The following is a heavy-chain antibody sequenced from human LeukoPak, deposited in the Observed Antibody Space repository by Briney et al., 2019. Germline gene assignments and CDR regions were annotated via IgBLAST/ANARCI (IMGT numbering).Heavy chain of an antibody. V-gene: IGHV1-8*01. D-gene: IGHD2-8*01. CDR2: MNPNSGNT. J-gene: IGHJ3*02. Sequence: GASVKVSCKASGYTFTSYDINWVRQAPGQGLEWMGWMNPNSGNTGYAQKFQGRVTMTRNTSISTAYMELGSLRSEDTAVYYCAREFPMGAFDIWGQGTMVTVSS. CDR3: AREFPMGAFDI. CDR1: GYTFTSYD.